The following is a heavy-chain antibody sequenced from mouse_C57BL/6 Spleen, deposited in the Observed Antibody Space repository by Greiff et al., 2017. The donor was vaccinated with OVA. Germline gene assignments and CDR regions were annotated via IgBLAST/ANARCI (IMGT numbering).Heavy chain of an antibody. CDR1: GYSITSGYY. CDR3: ARDLPQVAY. CDR2: ISYDGSN. J-gene: IGHJ3*01. D-gene: IGHD2-10*01. V-gene: IGHV3-6*01. Sequence: VQLQQSGPGLVKPSQSLSLTCSVTGYSITSGYYWNWIRQFPGNKLEWMGYISYDGSNNYNPSLKNRISITRDTSKNQFFLKLNSVTTEDTATYYCARDLPQVAYWGQGTLVTVSA.